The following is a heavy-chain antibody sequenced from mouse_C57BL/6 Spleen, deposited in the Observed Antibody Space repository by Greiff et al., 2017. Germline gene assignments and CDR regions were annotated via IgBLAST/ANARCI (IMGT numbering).Heavy chain of an antibody. V-gene: IGHV5-9*01. Sequence: VKLQESGGGLVKPGGSLKLSCAASGFTFSSYTMSWVRQTPEKRLEWVATISGGGGNTYYPDSVKGRFTISRDNAKNTLYLQMSSLRSEDTALYYCARDGYFDYWGQGTTLTVSS. CDR1: GFTFSSYT. CDR2: ISGGGGNT. J-gene: IGHJ2*01. CDR3: ARDGYFDY.